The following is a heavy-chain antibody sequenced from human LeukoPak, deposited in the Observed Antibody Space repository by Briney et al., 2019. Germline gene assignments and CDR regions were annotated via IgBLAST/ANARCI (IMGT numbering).Heavy chain of an antibody. D-gene: IGHD6-13*01. Sequence: GESLRISCKGSGYSFTSYWISWVRQMPGKGLEWMGTIDPSDSYTNYSPSFQGHVTISADKSISTAYLQWSSLKASDTAMYYCARQVLSSSWYDGNFGYWGQGTLVTVSS. CDR3: ARQVLSSSWYDGNFGY. CDR1: GYSFTSYW. CDR2: IDPSDSYT. J-gene: IGHJ4*02. V-gene: IGHV5-10-1*01.